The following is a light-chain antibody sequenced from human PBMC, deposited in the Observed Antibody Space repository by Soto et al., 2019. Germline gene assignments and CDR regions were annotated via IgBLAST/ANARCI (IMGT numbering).Light chain of an antibody. J-gene: IGKJ4*01. CDR1: QGINNY. CDR2: AAS. V-gene: IGKV1-39*01. CDR3: QQSYSSWLT. Sequence: DVQLAQSPSSLSASVGDRVTITCRARQGINNYLNWYQQKRGRAPKLLVYAASTLEDGVLSRFSGSGSGTDFTLTISPLQPEDFAVYYCQQSYSSWLTFGGGTRVEI.